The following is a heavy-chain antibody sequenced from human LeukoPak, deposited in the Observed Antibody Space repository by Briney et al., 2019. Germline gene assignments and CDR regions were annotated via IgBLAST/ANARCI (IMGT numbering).Heavy chain of an antibody. J-gene: IGHJ4*02. V-gene: IGHV3-23*01. CDR1: GVTNYA. CDR2: ISGSGGST. D-gene: IGHD3-22*01. CDR3: AKDRYYYDSSGYYDY. Sequence: GGSLRLSCAVSGVTNYAISWVRQAPGKGLEWVSVISGSGGSTYYADSVKGRFTISRDTSDNTIYLQMNSLRAEDTAVYYCAKDRYYYDSSGYYDYWGQGTLVTVSS.